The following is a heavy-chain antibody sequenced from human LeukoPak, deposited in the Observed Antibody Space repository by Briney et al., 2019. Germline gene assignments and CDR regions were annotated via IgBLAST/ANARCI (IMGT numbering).Heavy chain of an antibody. Sequence: PGGSLRLSCAASGFTFSSYGMSWVRQAPGKGLEWVSYISSSGSTIYYADSVKGRFTISRDNAKNSLYLQMNSLRAEDTAVYYCARWGVKVPAANHYYYYMDVWGKGTTVTVSS. CDR3: ARWGVKVPAANHYYYYMDV. CDR1: GFTFSSYG. D-gene: IGHD2-2*01. J-gene: IGHJ6*03. V-gene: IGHV3-48*04. CDR2: ISSSGSTI.